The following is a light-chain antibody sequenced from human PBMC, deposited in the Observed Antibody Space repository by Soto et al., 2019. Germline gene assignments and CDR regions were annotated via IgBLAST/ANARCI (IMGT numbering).Light chain of an antibody. CDR2: GAS. CDR3: LQYSRWPRT. CDR1: QSVSNY. Sequence: EIVMTQSPATLSVSPGERANLSCRASQSVSNYLSWYQQKPGQAPRLLIFGASTRAIGIPAIFSGSGSGTEFTLTISGLQSEDFAVYYCLQYSRWPRTFGQGTKVEIK. V-gene: IGKV3-15*01. J-gene: IGKJ1*01.